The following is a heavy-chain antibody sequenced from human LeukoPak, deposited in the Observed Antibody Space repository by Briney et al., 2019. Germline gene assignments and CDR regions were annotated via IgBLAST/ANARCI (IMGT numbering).Heavy chain of an antibody. J-gene: IGHJ6*03. CDR2: ISAYNGDT. Sequence: GASVKVSCKPSGYTFTDYYIHWVRQAPGQGLEWMGWISAYNGDTHYAQNFQGRVTMTTDTSKSTAYVELRSLRSDDTAMYYCARRGGKNYGDYLLYYYYMDVWGKGTTVTVSS. CDR1: GYTFTDYY. D-gene: IGHD4-17*01. V-gene: IGHV1-18*04. CDR3: ARRGGKNYGDYLLYYYYMDV.